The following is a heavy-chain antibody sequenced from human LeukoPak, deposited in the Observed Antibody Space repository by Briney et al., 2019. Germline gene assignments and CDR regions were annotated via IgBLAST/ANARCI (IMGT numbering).Heavy chain of an antibody. CDR2: IYYSGST. J-gene: IGHJ5*02. V-gene: IGHV4-39*07. Sequence: SETLSLTCTVSGGSISSSSYYWGWIRQPPGKGLEWIGSIYYSGSTYYNPSLKSRVTISVDTSKNQFSLKLSSVTAADTAVYYCATSSSGWGSNWFDPWGQGTLVTVSS. CDR1: GGSISSSSYY. CDR3: ATSSSGWGSNWFDP. D-gene: IGHD3-10*01.